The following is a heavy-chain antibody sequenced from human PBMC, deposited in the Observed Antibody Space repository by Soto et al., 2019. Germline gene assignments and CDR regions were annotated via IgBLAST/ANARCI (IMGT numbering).Heavy chain of an antibody. D-gene: IGHD6-19*01. CDR1: GFSFSSYA. Sequence: QVRLVESGGGVVQPGRSLRLSCTASGFSFSSYAMYWFRQPPGKGLEWVADISHDGINKHYADSVKGRVTVSRDKSNHSLDLQLNSLRGEDTAMYYCASDMYSSDYFVKGFEPWGQGTLVTVSS. J-gene: IGHJ5*02. CDR3: ASDMYSSDYFVKGFEP. V-gene: IGHV3-30-3*01. CDR2: ISHDGINK.